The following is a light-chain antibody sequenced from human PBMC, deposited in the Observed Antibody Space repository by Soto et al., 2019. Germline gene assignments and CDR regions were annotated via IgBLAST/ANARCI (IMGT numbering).Light chain of an antibody. Sequence: EIVLTQSPGTLSLSPGERATLSCRASQSVSSSYLAWYQQKPGQAPRLLIYGASSRATGIPERFSGSVSGTDFTISISTLEPEDFAVYYCQQYGSSSWTFGQGTKVEIK. CDR3: QQYGSSSWT. CDR2: GAS. J-gene: IGKJ1*01. V-gene: IGKV3-20*01. CDR1: QSVSSSY.